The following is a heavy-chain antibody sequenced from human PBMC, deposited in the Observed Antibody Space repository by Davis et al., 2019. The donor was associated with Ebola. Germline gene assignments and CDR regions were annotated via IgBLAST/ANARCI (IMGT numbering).Heavy chain of an antibody. J-gene: IGHJ5*02. CDR1: GYTFTSYG. Sequence: ASVKVSCKASGYTFTSYGISWVRQAPGQGLEWMGWISAYNGNTNYAQKLQGRVTMTTDTSTSTAYMEVGSLKSDDTAVYYCARAIAAPNWFDPWGQGTLVTVSS. D-gene: IGHD6-13*01. V-gene: IGHV1-18*01. CDR3: ARAIAAPNWFDP. CDR2: ISAYNGNT.